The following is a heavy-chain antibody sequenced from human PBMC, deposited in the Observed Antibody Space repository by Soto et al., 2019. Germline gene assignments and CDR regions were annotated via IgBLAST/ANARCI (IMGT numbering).Heavy chain of an antibody. CDR2: IIPIFGTA. CDR3: ARGGGDCYPQCYYYYYGMDV. D-gene: IGHD2-21*02. V-gene: IGHV1-69*01. J-gene: IGHJ6*02. Sequence: QVQLVQSGAGVKKPGSSVKVSCKASGGTFSSYAISWVRQAPGQGLELMGGIIPIFGTANYAQKFQGRVTITADESTSTAYMELSSLSCEDTAVYYCARGGGDCYPQCYYYYYGMDVWGQGTTVTVSS. CDR1: GGTFSSYA.